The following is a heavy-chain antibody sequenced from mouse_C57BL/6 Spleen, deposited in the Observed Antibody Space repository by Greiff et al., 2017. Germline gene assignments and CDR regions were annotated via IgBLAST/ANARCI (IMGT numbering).Heavy chain of an antibody. J-gene: IGHJ3*01. CDR1: GYSFTGYY. CDR2: INPSTGGT. D-gene: IGHD2-1*01. Sequence: EVQLQQSGPELVKPGASVKISCKASGYSFTGYYMNWVKQSPEKSLEWIGEINPSTGGTTYNQKFKAKATLTVDKSSSTAYMQLKRLTSEDSAVYYCARVYYGNPFAYWGQGTLVTVAA. V-gene: IGHV1-42*01. CDR3: ARVYYGNPFAY.